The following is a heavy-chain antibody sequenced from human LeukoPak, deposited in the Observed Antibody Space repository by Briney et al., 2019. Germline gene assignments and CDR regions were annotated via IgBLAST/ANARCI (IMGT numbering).Heavy chain of an antibody. V-gene: IGHV3-48*02. CDR3: ARPRDGYNYAAFDI. D-gene: IGHD5-24*01. CDR2: ISSSRNNI. CDR1: GFTFSSYY. Sequence: PGGSLRLSCSASGFTFSSYYIHWVRQAPGKGLEVVSYISSSRNNIYYADSVKGRFTISRDNAKSSLYLQMNSLRDEDTAVYYCARPRDGYNYAAFDIWGQGTIVTVSS. J-gene: IGHJ3*02.